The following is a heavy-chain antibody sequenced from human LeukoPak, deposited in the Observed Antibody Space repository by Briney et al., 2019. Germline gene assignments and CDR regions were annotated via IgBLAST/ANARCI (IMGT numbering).Heavy chain of an antibody. J-gene: IGHJ6*03. D-gene: IGHD2-2*01. CDR2: INHSGST. V-gene: IGHV4-34*01. CDR3: AREDRVVVVPAATWGYYYYMDV. Sequence: PSETLSLTCAVYGGSFSGYYWSWIRQPPGKGLEWIGEINHSGSTNYNPSFKSRVTISVDTSKNQFSLKLSSVTAADTAVYYCAREDRVVVVPAATWGYYYYMDVWGKGTTVTVSS. CDR1: GGSFSGYY.